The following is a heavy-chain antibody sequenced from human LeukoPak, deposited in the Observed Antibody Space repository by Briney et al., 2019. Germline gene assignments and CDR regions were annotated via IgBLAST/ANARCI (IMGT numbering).Heavy chain of an antibody. J-gene: IGHJ3*02. CDR2: INHSGST. CDR1: GGSFSGYY. D-gene: IGHD2-2*02. Sequence: SETLSLTCAVYGGSFSGYYWSWIRQPPGKGLEWIGEINHSGSTNYNPSLKSRVTISVDTSKNQFSLKLSSVTAADTAVYYCASSRFYRARGAFDIWGQGTMVTVSS. CDR3: ASSRFYRARGAFDI. V-gene: IGHV4-34*01.